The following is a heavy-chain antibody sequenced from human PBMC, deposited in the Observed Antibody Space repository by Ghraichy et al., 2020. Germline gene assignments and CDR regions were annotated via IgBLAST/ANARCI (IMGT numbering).Heavy chain of an antibody. Sequence: SETLSLTCTVSGGSISSGGYYWSWIRQHPGKGLEWIGYIYYSGSTYYNPSLKSRVTISVDTSKNQFSLKLSSVTAADTAVYYCAGHGAYYDILTGVFTNYYYGMDVWGQGTTVTVSS. D-gene: IGHD3-9*01. V-gene: IGHV4-31*03. J-gene: IGHJ6*02. CDR3: AGHGAYYDILTGVFTNYYYGMDV. CDR2: IYYSGST. CDR1: GGSISSGGYY.